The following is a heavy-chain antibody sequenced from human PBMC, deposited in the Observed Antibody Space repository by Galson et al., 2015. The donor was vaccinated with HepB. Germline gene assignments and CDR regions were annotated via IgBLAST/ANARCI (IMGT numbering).Heavy chain of an antibody. Sequence: SVKVSCKASGFIFGNYDIVWVRQATGQGLEWMGWINPNTGDTALAQGFRGRVDLSTDSSVQTVYMELNSLTSYDTGLYFCVRNMGYAYGLKWGQGTMVIVSS. CDR1: GFIFGNYD. D-gene: IGHD4-17*01. V-gene: IGHV1-8*02. CDR3: VRNMGYAYGLK. J-gene: IGHJ4*02. CDR2: INPNTGDT.